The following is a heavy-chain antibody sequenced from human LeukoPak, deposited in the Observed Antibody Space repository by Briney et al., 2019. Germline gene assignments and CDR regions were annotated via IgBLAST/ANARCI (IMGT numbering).Heavy chain of an antibody. D-gene: IGHD1-26*01. J-gene: IGHJ4*02. CDR2: IIPIFGTA. CDR3: ARRSIVGATTFDY. Sequence: SVKVSCKASGGTFSSYAISWVRQAPGQGLERMGGIIPIFGTANYAQKFQGRVTITADESTSTAYMELSSLRSEDTAVYYCARRSIVGATTFDYWGQGTLVTVSS. CDR1: GGTFSSYA. V-gene: IGHV1-69*13.